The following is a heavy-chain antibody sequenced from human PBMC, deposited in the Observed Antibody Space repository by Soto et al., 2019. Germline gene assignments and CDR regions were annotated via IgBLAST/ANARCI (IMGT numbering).Heavy chain of an antibody. CDR2: IYHSGRA. CDR1: GGSITSDS. V-gene: IGHV4-30-2*01. Sequence: QLQLQESGSGLVKPSQTLSLTCAVSGGSITSDSWSWIRQPPGKGLEWIGYIYHSGRAFYNSSLKSRVTMSVDMSKNPFSLNLSSVTAADTAVYYCVRDRGYGTLDSWGQGTLVTVSS. J-gene: IGHJ5*01. D-gene: IGHD5-12*01. CDR3: VRDRGYGTLDS.